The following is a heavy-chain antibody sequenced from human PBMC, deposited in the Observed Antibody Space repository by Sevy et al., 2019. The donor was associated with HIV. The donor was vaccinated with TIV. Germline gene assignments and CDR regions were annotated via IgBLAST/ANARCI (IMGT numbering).Heavy chain of an antibody. CDR1: GFRFSTHA. J-gene: IGHJ6*02. Sequence: GGSLRLSCAASGFRFSTHAMHWVRQAPGKGLEWVALISYDGSDKYYADSVKGRFTVSRDNFKNTLFLQMNSLTTEDTAVYYCARPRANYVDHYFFYAMDVWGQGTTVTVSS. CDR2: ISYDGSDK. CDR3: ARPRANYVDHYFFYAMDV. V-gene: IGHV3-30-3*01. D-gene: IGHD4-17*01.